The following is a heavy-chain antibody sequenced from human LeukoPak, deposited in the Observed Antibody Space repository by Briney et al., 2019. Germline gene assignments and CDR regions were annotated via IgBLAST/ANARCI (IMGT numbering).Heavy chain of an antibody. J-gene: IGHJ4*02. CDR2: IKQDGSEK. CDR1: GFTLSDHW. D-gene: IGHD6-19*01. Sequence: GGSLRLSCAASGFTLSDHWMTWVRQAPGKGLEWVPYIKQDGSEKYYVDSVKGRFTISRDNSKNSLYLQMNSLRAEDTAVYYCARGGWYFDYWGQGTLVTVSS. CDR3: ARGGWYFDY. V-gene: IGHV3-7*04.